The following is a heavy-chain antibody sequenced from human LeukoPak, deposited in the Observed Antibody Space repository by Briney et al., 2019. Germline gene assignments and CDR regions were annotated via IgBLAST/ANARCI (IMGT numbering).Heavy chain of an antibody. Sequence: GGSLRLSCAASGFTFSTYGMHWVRQAPGKGLEWVSGISWNSGSIGYADSVKGRFTISRDNAKNSLYLQMNSLRAEDTALYYCAKWSGGDFFGFDPWGQGTLVTVSS. CDR1: GFTFSTYG. CDR3: AKWSGGDFFGFDP. D-gene: IGHD2-21*01. CDR2: ISWNSGSI. J-gene: IGHJ5*02. V-gene: IGHV3-9*01.